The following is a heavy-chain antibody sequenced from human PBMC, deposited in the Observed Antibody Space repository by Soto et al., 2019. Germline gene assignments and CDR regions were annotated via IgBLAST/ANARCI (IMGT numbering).Heavy chain of an antibody. J-gene: IGHJ4*02. CDR3: ARDRTYDDYEIFDY. V-gene: IGHV4-59*01. D-gene: IGHD4-17*01. CDR1: GGSISSYY. CDR2: IYYSGST. Sequence: SETLSLTCTVSGGSISSYYWSWIRQPPGKGLEWIGYIYYSGSTNYNPSLKSRVTISVDTSKNQFSLKLSSVTAADTAVYYCARDRTYDDYEIFDYWGQGTLVTVSS.